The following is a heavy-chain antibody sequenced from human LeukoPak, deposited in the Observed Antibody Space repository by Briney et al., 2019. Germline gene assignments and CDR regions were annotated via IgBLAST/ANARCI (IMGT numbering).Heavy chain of an antibody. CDR1: GFTFTTYG. D-gene: IGHD6-19*01. J-gene: IGHJ4*02. V-gene: IGHV3-23*01. CDR2: ISGMGGRT. Sequence: GGSLRLSCADSGFTFTTYGMTWVRQAPGKGLEWVAVISGMGGRTYYADSVKGRFTISRDNSDNTLYLQMNSLRVEDTAVYCCAKTVADHDYWGQGTLVTVSS. CDR3: AKTVADHDY.